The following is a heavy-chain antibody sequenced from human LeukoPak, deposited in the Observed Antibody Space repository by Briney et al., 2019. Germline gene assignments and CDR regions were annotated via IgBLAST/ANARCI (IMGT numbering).Heavy chain of an antibody. D-gene: IGHD4-17*01. CDR2: INHSGST. J-gene: IGHJ3*02. CDR1: GGSFSGYY. CDR3: ARGTDAVAFDI. V-gene: IGHV4-34*01. Sequence: SETLSLTCAVYGGSFSGYYWSWIRQPPGKGLEWIREINHSGSTNYNPSLESRVTISVDTSKNQFSLKLSSVTAADTAVYYCARGTDAVAFDIWGQGTMVTVSS.